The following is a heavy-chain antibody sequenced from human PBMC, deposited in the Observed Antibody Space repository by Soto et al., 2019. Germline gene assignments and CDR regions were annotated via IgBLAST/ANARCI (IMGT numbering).Heavy chain of an antibody. V-gene: IGHV1-69*13. J-gene: IGHJ6*02. CDR1: GGTFSSYA. CDR3: ARKYDFWRVSLGLSGMDV. Sequence: ASVKVSCKASGGTFSSYAISWVRQAPGQGLEWMGGIIPIFGTANYAQKFQGRVTITADESTSTAYMELSSLRSEDTAVYYCARKYDFWRVSLGLSGMDVWGQGTTVPVSS. CDR2: IIPIFGTA. D-gene: IGHD3-3*01.